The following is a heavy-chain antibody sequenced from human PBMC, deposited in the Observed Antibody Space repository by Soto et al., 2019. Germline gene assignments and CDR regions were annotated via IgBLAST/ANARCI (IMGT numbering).Heavy chain of an antibody. CDR2: ISGNNGAT. J-gene: IGHJ5*01. V-gene: IGHV1-18*04. Sequence: ASVKVSCKASGYTFAKYGISWVRQAPGQGLEWMGWISGNNGATNDAPKIKGRDTRTRDKAKGVDYLELRKMRSDDTEREEGEREGKGRRVSGNWFDSWGQGTLVTVSS. D-gene: IGHD1-20*01. CDR1: GYTFAKYG. CDR3: EREGKGRRVSGNWFDS.